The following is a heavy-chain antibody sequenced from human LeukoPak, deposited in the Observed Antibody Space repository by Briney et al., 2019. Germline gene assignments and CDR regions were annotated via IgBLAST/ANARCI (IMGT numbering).Heavy chain of an antibody. D-gene: IGHD1-26*01. CDR2: IYYSGSI. Sequence: WVRQAPGKGLEWIGYIYYSGSIYYNPSLKSRVTMSVDTSKNQFSLKLSSVTAVDTAVYYCATYSGSYYYFDYWGQGTLVTVSS. V-gene: IGHV4-28*02. CDR3: ATYSGSYYYFDY. J-gene: IGHJ4*02.